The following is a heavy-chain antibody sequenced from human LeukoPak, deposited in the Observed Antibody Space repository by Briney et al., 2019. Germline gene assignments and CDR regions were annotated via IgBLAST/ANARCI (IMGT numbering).Heavy chain of an antibody. CDR2: IHSSEGT. D-gene: IGHD4-17*01. J-gene: IGHJ6*04. V-gene: IGHV4-59*08. Sequence: SETLSLTCTASGGCLNGYYWGWIRQPPGKGLECIGYIHSSEGTAHNASLKSRLTISLDTSRNQFSLTLSSVTAADTAVYYCARHVYGEGMVVWGKGTTVTVSS. CDR1: GGCLNGYY. CDR3: ARHVYGEGMVV.